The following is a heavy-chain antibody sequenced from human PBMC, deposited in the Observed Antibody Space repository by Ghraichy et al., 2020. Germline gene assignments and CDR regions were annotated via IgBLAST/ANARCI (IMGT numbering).Heavy chain of an antibody. J-gene: IGHJ5*02. V-gene: IGHV3-48*02. D-gene: IGHD1-7*01. CDR2: ISSSSSTI. CDR1: GFTFSSYS. Sequence: SCAASGFTFSSYSMNWVRQAPGKGLEWVSYISSSSSTIYYADSVKGRFTISRDNAKNSLYLQMNSLRDEDTAVYYCVRAPKLFITGTTLNWFDPWGQGTLVTVSS. CDR3: VRAPKLFITGTTLNWFDP.